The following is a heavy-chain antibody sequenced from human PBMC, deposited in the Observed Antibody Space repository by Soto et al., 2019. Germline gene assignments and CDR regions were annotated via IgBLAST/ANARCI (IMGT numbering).Heavy chain of an antibody. CDR2: IKQDENGK. V-gene: IGHV3-7*02. CDR1: GFTFSSRW. D-gene: IGHD6-13*01. Sequence: EVQLVESGGGLVQPGGSLRLSCEASGFTFSSRWMTWVRQGPGKGLEGVANIKQDENGKDYVDSVQGRFTISRDNAKNSLYLQMNSLRAEDTAVYYCATHDGPAAAGLVLDFWGQGTLVTVSS. CDR3: ATHDGPAAAGLVLDF. J-gene: IGHJ4*02.